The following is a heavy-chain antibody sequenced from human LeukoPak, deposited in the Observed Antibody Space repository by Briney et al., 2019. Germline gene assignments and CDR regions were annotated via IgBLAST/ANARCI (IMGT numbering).Heavy chain of an antibody. CDR3: ARPGYSSGWYGY. CDR2: IYYSGST. D-gene: IGHD6-19*01. CDR1: GGSISSYY. Sequence: PSETLSLTCTVSGGSISSYYWSWIRQPPGKGLEWIGYIYYSGSTNYNPSLKSRVTISVDTSKNQFSLKLSSVTAADTAVYYCARPGYSSGWYGYWGQGTLVTVSS. V-gene: IGHV4-59*08. J-gene: IGHJ4*02.